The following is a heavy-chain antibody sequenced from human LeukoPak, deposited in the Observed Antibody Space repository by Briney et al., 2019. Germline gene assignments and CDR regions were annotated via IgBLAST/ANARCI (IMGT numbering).Heavy chain of an antibody. CDR1: GGSISSSSYS. CDR2: INHSGST. V-gene: IGHV4-39*07. CDR3: ARAKTEGFIYYYYYMDV. J-gene: IGHJ6*03. Sequence: SETLSLTCTVSGGSISSSSYSWGWIRQPPGKGLEWIGEINHSGSTNYNPSLKSRVTISVDTSKNQFSLKLSSVTAADTAVYYCARAKTEGFIYYYYYMDVWGKGTTVTISS.